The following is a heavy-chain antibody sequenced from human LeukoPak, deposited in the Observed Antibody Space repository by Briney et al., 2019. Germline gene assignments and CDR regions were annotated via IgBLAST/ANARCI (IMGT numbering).Heavy chain of an antibody. V-gene: IGHV4-34*01. CDR2: INHSGST. CDR3: ARRVGRWLPNRYFDY. Sequence: SETLSLTCAVYGVSFSGYYWSWIRQPPGKGLEWIGEINHSGSTNYNPSLKSRVTISVDTSKNQFSLKLSSVTAADTAVYYCARRVGRWLPNRYFDYWGQGTLVTVSS. CDR1: GVSFSGYY. J-gene: IGHJ4*02. D-gene: IGHD5-24*01.